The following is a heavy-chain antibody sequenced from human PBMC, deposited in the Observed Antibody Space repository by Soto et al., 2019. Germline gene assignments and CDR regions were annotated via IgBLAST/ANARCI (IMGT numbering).Heavy chain of an antibody. D-gene: IGHD1-1*01. CDR2: ISYDGSNK. CDR1: GFTFSSYA. V-gene: IGHV3-30-3*01. Sequence: QVQLVESGGGVVQPGRSLRLSCAASGFTFSSYAMHWVRQAPGKGLEWVAVISYDGSNKYYADSVKGRFTISRDNSKNTRYLQMNSLRAEDTAVYYCARDPSDWNYYYYYGMDVWGQGTTVTVSS. J-gene: IGHJ6*02. CDR3: ARDPSDWNYYYYYGMDV.